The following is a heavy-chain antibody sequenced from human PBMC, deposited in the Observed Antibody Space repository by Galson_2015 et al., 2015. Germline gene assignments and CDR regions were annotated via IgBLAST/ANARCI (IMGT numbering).Heavy chain of an antibody. J-gene: IGHJ5*02. D-gene: IGHD2-2*01. CDR2: ISKSGSDT. CDR1: GFTFSNYV. CDR3: AKELGYCGSASCLNWFDP. Sequence: SLRLSCAASGFTFSNYVMSWLRQAPGKGLEWVLSISKSGSDTFDADSVKGRFTISRDNSKSTLYLQMDSLRAEDTALYYCAKELGYCGSASCLNWFDPWGQGTLVTVSS. V-gene: IGHV3-23*01.